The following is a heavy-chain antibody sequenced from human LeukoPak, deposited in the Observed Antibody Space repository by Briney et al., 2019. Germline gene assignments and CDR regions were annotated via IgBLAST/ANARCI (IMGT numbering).Heavy chain of an antibody. CDR3: ARDSSGWYYFDY. CDR1: GYTFSNYE. D-gene: IGHD6-19*01. Sequence: GGALRLSCGTSGYTFSNYEMKWVRQAPGKGVEWVSYISRRSGSSIYYADSVKGRFTITRDNAKNSLYLQMNSLRAEDTAVYYCARDSSGWYYFDYWGRGILVTVSS. J-gene: IGHJ4*02. V-gene: IGHV3-48*03. CDR2: ISRRSGSSI.